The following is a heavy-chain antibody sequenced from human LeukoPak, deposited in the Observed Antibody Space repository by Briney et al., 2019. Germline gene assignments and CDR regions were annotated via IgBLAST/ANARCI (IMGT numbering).Heavy chain of an antibody. J-gene: IGHJ4*02. CDR2: ISPSSSYI. CDR3: ARGRGCSSMSCYPDY. D-gene: IGHD2-2*01. V-gene: IGHV3-21*01. Sequence: GGSLRRSCAASGFSFSGYSINWVRQAPGKGLEWVSSISPSSSYIYYADSVKGRFTISRDNAKNSLYLQMNSLRAEDTAVYYCARGRGCSSMSCYPDYWGQGTLVTVSS. CDR1: GFSFSGYS.